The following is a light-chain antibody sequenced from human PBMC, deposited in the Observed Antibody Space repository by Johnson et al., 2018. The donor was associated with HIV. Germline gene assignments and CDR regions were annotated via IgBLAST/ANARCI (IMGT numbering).Light chain of an antibody. J-gene: IGLJ1*01. V-gene: IGLV1-51*02. CDR2: END. Sequence: QLVLTQPPSVSAAPGQKVTISCSGSSSNIGNNYVSWYQQLPGTAPKLLIYENDKRPSGIPDRFSGSKSGTSATLVITGLQPGDEAYYYCGTWDTRLNAFVLGTGTSVIVL. CDR1: SSNIGNNY. CDR3: GTWDTRLNAFV.